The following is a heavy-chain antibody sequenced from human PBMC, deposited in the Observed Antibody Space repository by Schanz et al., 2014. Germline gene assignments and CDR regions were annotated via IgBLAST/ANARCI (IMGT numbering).Heavy chain of an antibody. CDR1: GFTFTNAW. CDR2: IKSNTDGGTT. J-gene: IGHJ5*02. CDR3: TSMATIPRNWFDP. Sequence: EVELVESGGGLVKPGGSLRLSCVVSGFTFTNAWMSWVRQAPGKGPEWVGRIKSNTDGGTTDYATPVKGRFTISRDDSKNTLYLQMNSLKSEDTAVYYCTSMATIPRNWFDPWGQGTLVTVSS. D-gene: IGHD2-2*02. V-gene: IGHV3-15*01.